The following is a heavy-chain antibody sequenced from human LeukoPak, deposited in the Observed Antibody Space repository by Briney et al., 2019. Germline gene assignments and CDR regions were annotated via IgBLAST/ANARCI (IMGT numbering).Heavy chain of an antibody. CDR1: GYTFTSYD. Sequence: ASVKVSCKASGYTFTSYDINWVRQATGQGLEWMGWMNPNSGNTGYAQKFQGRVTMTRNTSISTAYMELSSLRSEDTAVYYCARGLRYFDWFYYFDYWAREPWSPSPQ. D-gene: IGHD3-9*01. J-gene: IGHJ4*02. V-gene: IGHV1-8*01. CDR3: ARGLRYFDWFYYFDY. CDR2: MNPNSGNT.